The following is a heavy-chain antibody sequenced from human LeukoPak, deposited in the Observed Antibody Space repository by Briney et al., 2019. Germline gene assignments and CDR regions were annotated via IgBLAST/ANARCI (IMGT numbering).Heavy chain of an antibody. D-gene: IGHD6-6*01. CDR3: ARDAGGPYINSSEWFDP. CDR2: INPRGGST. J-gene: IGHJ5*02. V-gene: IGHV1-46*01. Sequence: ASVKVSCKASGYTFTSYYMHWVRQAPGQGLEWMGTINPRGGSTSYALKFQGRVTMTRDMSTSTVYMELSSLRSEDPAVYYCARDAGGPYINSSEWFDPWGQGPLVTVSS. CDR1: GYTFTSYY.